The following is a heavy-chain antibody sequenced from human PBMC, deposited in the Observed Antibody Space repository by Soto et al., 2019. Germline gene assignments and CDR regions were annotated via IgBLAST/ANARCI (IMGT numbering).Heavy chain of an antibody. CDR1: GFTLSNYA. Sequence: VGSLRLSCAASGFTLSNYAVNWVRQAPGKGLEWVSYISSDSRYIYHGDSGKGRFTISRDNARNSVYLQMNSLRDEDTAVYYCARIKLVDFFFINVDVYDMDVWGQGTPVNVSS. CDR2: ISSDSRYI. D-gene: IGHD2-15*01. CDR3: ARIKLVDFFFINVDVYDMDV. J-gene: IGHJ6*02. V-gene: IGHV3-21*01.